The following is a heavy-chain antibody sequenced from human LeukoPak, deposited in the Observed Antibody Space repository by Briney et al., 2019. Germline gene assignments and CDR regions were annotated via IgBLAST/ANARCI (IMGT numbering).Heavy chain of an antibody. CDR2: ISSTSTTI. CDR1: GFIFSSYG. J-gene: IGHJ5*02. CDR3: ARDGGWNWFDP. D-gene: IGHD6-19*01. Sequence: GGSLRLSCAASGFIFSSYGMNWVRQAPGKGLEWLSYISSTSTTIYYADSVKGRFTISRDNARNSLYLQMNSLRAEDTAVYYCARDGGWNWFDPWGQGTLVTVS. V-gene: IGHV3-48*04.